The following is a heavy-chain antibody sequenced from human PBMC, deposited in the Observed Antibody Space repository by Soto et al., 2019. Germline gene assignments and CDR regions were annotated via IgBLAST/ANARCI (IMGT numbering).Heavy chain of an antibody. CDR1: VYTFTSYY. J-gene: IGHJ1*01. D-gene: IGHD1-26*01. V-gene: IGHV1-46*01. CDR3: ARDWNSGSYGTLPEDGW. Sequence: XSVKISFKASVYTFTSYYIPWVRQAPGQGLEWMGIINPSGGSTSYAQKFQGRVTMTRDTSTSTVYMELSSLRSEDTAVYYCARDWNSGSYGTLPEDGWWGQGTLVTVSS. CDR2: INPSGGST.